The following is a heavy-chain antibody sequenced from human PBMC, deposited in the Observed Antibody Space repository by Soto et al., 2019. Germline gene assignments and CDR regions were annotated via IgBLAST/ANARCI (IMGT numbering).Heavy chain of an antibody. CDR1: GFTFSSYR. J-gene: IGHJ6*02. CDR2: MSYDGSHK. V-gene: IGHV3-30*03. CDR3: ASLPLYYDFWNGYEDSSSGMDV. D-gene: IGHD3-3*01. Sequence: PEGSLRLSCSASGFTFSSYRMNWVRQAPGKGLEWVAVMSYDGSHKYYVDSVKGRFTISRDNSKNMLYLQMNSLRDEDTAVYYCASLPLYYDFWNGYEDSSSGMDVWGQGTTVTVSS.